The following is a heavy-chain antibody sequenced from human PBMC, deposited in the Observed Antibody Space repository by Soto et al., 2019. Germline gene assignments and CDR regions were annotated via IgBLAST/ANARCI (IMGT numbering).Heavy chain of an antibody. D-gene: IGHD1-7*01. V-gene: IGHV4-59*01. CDR3: ARDNGNYAFDF. CDR2: IYYSGSS. Sequence: QVQLQESGPGLVKPSDTLSLTCTVSGAYMRGFYWHWIRQPPGQGLEWIGYIYYSGSSSYNPSLKSRVTISLDTSKSQFSLELSSVTAADTAFYYCARDNGNYAFDFWGQGTLVTVSS. CDR1: GAYMRGFY. J-gene: IGHJ4*02.